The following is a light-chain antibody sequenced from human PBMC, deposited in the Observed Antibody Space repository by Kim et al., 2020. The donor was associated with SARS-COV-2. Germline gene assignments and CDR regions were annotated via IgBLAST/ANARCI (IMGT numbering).Light chain of an antibody. CDR2: GAS. CDR3: QQYGSSPIT. CDR1: QRVSSSY. Sequence: EIVLTQSPGTLSLSPGERATFSCSASQRVSSSYLAWYQQKPGQAPRLLIYGASSRAPGIPDRFSGSGSGTDFTLTISRLEPEDFAVYYCQQYGSSPITFGGGTKVDIK. J-gene: IGKJ4*01. V-gene: IGKV3-20*01.